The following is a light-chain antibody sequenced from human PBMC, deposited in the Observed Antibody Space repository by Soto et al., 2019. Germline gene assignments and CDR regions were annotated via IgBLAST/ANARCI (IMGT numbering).Light chain of an antibody. CDR1: SSNIGSNF. CDR2: RNT. V-gene: IGLV1-47*01. Sequence: QSALTQPPSASGTPGQRVTISCSGSSSNIGSNFVYWYQQLPGTAPKLLIYRNTQRPSGVPDRISGSESGNSASLAISGLRSEDEADYYCAVWDDSLSGVVFGGGTKLTVL. CDR3: AVWDDSLSGVV. J-gene: IGLJ2*01.